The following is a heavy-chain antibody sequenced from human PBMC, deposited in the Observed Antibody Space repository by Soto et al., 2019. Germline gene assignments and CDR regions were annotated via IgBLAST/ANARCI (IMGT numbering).Heavy chain of an antibody. Sequence: LGESLKISCKGSGYSFTSYWIGWVRQMPGRGLEWMGIIYPGDSDTRYSPSFQGQVTISADKSISTAYLQWSSLKASDTAMYYCARGLGGVLMVYALGGFDYWGQGTLVTVSS. CDR1: GYSFTSYW. J-gene: IGHJ4*02. CDR2: IYPGDSDT. V-gene: IGHV5-51*01. D-gene: IGHD2-8*01. CDR3: ARGLGGVLMVYALGGFDY.